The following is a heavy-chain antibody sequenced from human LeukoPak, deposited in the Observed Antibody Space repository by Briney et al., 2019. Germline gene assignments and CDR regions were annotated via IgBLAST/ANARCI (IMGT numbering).Heavy chain of an antibody. CDR3: ARDLEGSGSFYRPSYDY. Sequence: GGSLRLSCAASEFSVGSNYMTWVRQAPGKGLEWVSLIYSGGSTYYADSVKGRFTISRDNSKNTLYLQMNSLRAEDTAVYYCARDLEGSGSFYRPSYDYWGQGTLVTVSS. D-gene: IGHD3-10*01. CDR1: EFSVGSNY. V-gene: IGHV3-66*01. J-gene: IGHJ4*02. CDR2: IYSGGST.